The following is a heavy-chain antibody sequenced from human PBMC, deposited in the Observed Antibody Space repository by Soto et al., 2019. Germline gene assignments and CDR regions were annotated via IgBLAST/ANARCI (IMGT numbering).Heavy chain of an antibody. V-gene: IGHV3-7*03. D-gene: IGHD3-9*01. CDR3: ARDTFYDILTGSPINAFDI. CDR2: IKQDGSEK. J-gene: IGHJ3*02. CDR1: GFTFSSYW. Sequence: GGSLRLSCAASGFTFSSYWMSWVRQAPGKGLEWVANIKQDGSEKYYVDSVKGRFTISRDNAKNSLYLQMNSLRAEDPAVYYCARDTFYDILTGSPINAFDIWGQGTMVTVSS.